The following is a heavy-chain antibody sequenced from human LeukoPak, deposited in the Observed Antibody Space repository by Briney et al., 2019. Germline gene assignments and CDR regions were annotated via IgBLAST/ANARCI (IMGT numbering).Heavy chain of an antibody. CDR2: INHSGST. Sequence: SETLSLTCAVYGGSFSVYYWSWIRQPPGKGLEWIGEINHSGSTNYNPSLKSRVTISVDTSKNQFSLKLSSVTAADTAVYYCARISRDGYNWINFDYWGQGTLVTVSS. J-gene: IGHJ4*02. CDR3: ARISRDGYNWINFDY. D-gene: IGHD5-24*01. V-gene: IGHV4-34*01. CDR1: GGSFSVYY.